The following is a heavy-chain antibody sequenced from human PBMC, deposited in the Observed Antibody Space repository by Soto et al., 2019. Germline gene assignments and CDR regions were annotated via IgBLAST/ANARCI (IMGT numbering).Heavy chain of an antibody. D-gene: IGHD2-2*01. V-gene: IGHV4-39*01. J-gene: IGHJ4*02. CDR3: ASRYCSSTSCYFGY. CDR1: GGSISSSSYY. CDR2: IYYSGST. Sequence: QLQLQESGPGLVKPSETLSLTCTVSGGSISSSSYYWGWIRQPPGKGLEWIGSIYYSGSTYYNPSLKSRVTISVDTSKNQYSLKLSSVTAADTAVYYCASRYCSSTSCYFGYWGQGTLVTVSS.